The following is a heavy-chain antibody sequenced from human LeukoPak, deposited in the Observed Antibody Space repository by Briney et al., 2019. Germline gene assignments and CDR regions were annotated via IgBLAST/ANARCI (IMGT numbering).Heavy chain of an antibody. V-gene: IGHV3-48*01. CDR3: ARWDISGHYNYYIDG. J-gene: IGHJ6*03. Sequence: GGSLRLSCAPSGFSFSSYHMHWVRQAPGKGRVGVSYIYSSGSTTYYADSVKGRFTISRDYSKNSLYLQMNSLTAEDTAVYYCARWDISGHYNYYIDGWGQGTTVTVSS. CDR2: IYSSGSTT. D-gene: IGHD3-22*01. CDR1: GFSFSSYH.